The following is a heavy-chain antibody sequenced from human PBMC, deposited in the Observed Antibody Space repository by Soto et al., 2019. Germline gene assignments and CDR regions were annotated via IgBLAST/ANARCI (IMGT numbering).Heavy chain of an antibody. J-gene: IGHJ6*02. V-gene: IGHV3-30*18. Sequence: PGGSLRLSCAASGFTFSSYGMHWVRQAPGKGLEWVAVISYDGSNKYYADSVKGRFTISRDNSKNTLYLQMNSLRAEDTAVYYCAKENYDSSGYYHRTYYYYYGMDVWDQGTTVTVSS. CDR3: AKENYDSSGYYHRTYYYYYGMDV. CDR2: ISYDGSNK. CDR1: GFTFSSYG. D-gene: IGHD3-22*01.